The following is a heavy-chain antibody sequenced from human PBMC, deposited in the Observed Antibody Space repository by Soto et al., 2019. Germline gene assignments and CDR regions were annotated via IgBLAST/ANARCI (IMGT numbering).Heavy chain of an antibody. CDR1: GGSISSGTYY. CDR2: IYYSGGT. V-gene: IGHV4-39*01. Sequence: QLQLQESGPGLVKPSETLSLTCTVSGGSISSGTYYWGWIRQPPGKGLEWIGSIYYSGGTYYNPSLTSRVTIAVDTSKNQFSLKLTSVTAADTAVYYCARGDSPSRYFEMTFDYWGQGTLVTVSS. CDR3: ARGDSPSRYFEMTFDY. J-gene: IGHJ4*01. D-gene: IGHD3-9*01.